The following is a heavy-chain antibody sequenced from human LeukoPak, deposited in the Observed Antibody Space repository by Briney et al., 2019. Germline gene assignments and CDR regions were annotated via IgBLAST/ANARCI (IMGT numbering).Heavy chain of an antibody. J-gene: IGHJ4*02. CDR2: IKRKTDDGTT. Sequence: GGSLRLSCAASGFTFSNAWMSWVRQAPGEGLEWVGRIKRKTDDGTTDYAAPVKGRFTISRDDSKNTVYLQMNSLTTEDTAGYDCATDLLDYWGQGTLVNVSS. V-gene: IGHV3-15*01. CDR1: GFTFSNAW. CDR3: ATDLLDY.